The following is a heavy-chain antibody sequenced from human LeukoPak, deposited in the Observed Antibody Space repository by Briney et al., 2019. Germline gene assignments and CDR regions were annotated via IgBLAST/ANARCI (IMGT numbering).Heavy chain of an antibody. V-gene: IGHV4-59*01. CDR2: IYYSGST. CDR1: DGSISSYY. CDR3: ARGRTAMVFDY. Sequence: SETLSLTCTVSDGSISSYYWSWIRQPPGKGLEWIGYIYYSGSTNYNPSLKSRVTISVDTSKNQFSLKLSSVTAADTAVYYCARGRTAMVFDYWGQGTLVTVSS. J-gene: IGHJ4*02. D-gene: IGHD5-18*01.